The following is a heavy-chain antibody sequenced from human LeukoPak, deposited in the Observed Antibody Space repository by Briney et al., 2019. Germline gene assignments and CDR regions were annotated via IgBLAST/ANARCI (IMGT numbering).Heavy chain of an antibody. D-gene: IGHD1-26*01. CDR3: ARDVGARPREYYGMDV. J-gene: IGHJ6*02. Sequence: SETLSLTCTVSGASISSYYWSWLRQPPGKGLEWIGYIYYSGSTNHNPSLKSRVTISVDTSKNQFSLKLSSVTAADTAVYYCARDVGARPREYYGMDVWGQGTTVTVSS. CDR1: GASISSYY. CDR2: IYYSGST. V-gene: IGHV4-59*01.